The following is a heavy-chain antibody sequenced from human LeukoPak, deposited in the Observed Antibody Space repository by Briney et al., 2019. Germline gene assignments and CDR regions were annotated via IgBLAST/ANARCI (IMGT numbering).Heavy chain of an antibody. J-gene: IGHJ5*02. CDR3: ARGKGDIVVVPAANYNWFDP. D-gene: IGHD2-2*01. CDR2: IYYSGST. Sequence: SETLSLTCTVSGGSISSYYWSWIRQPPGKGLEWIGYIYYSGSTNYNPSLKSRVTISVDTSKNQFSLKLSSVTAADTAVYYCARGKGDIVVVPAANYNWFDPWGQGTLVTVSS. CDR1: GGSISSYY. V-gene: IGHV4-59*01.